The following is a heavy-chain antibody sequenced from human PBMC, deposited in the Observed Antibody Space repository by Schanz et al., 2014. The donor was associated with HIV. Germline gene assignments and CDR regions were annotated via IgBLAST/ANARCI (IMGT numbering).Heavy chain of an antibody. CDR3: ARGMDV. Sequence: EVQLVESGGGLVQPGGSLRLSCVASGFTFSTYSMNWVRQTPGKGLEWVSSISSSGSFSFTHHADSVKGRFTISRDNAKNSLYLQMNSLTVEDTAVYYCARGMDVWGQGTTVVVSS. CDR1: GFTFSTYS. J-gene: IGHJ6*02. CDR2: ISSSGSFSFT. V-gene: IGHV3-21*01.